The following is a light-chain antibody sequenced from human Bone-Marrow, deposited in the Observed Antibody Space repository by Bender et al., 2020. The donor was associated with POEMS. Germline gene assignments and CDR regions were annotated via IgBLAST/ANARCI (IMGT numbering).Light chain of an antibody. CDR1: FWNVGRYDL. CDR2: EVS. CDR3: SSYAGSNNYV. V-gene: IGLV2-8*01. J-gene: IGLJ1*01. Sequence: QSALTQPASVSGSPGQSITISCTGTFWNVGRYDLVSWYQHHPGRAPKLMIYEVSKRPSGVPDRFSGSKSGNTASLTVSGLQAEDEADYYCSSYAGSNNYVFGTGTKVTVL.